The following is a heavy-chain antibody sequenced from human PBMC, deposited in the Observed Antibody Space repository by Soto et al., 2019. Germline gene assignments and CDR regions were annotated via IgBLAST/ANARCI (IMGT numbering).Heavy chain of an antibody. CDR2: INSDGSST. CDR3: ARARYCTGGSCYSDY. V-gene: IGHV3-74*01. D-gene: IGHD2-15*01. CDR1: GFTFTTYW. J-gene: IGHJ4*02. Sequence: PGGSLRLSCAASGFTFTTYWMQWVRQAPGRGLLWVSRINSDGSSTTYADSVKGRFTISRDNAKNTLYLQMNSLRAEDTALYYCARARYCTGGSCYSDYWGQGTLVTVSS.